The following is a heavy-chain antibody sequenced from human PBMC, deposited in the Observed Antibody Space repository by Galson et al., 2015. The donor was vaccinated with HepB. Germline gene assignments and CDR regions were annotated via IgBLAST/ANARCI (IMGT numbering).Heavy chain of an antibody. CDR3: ARGRGYGSGTYLDY. CDR2: IWYDGSNR. V-gene: IGHV3-33*01. D-gene: IGHD3-10*01. J-gene: IGHJ4*02. Sequence: RLSCAASDFNFSNYGIHWVRQAPGKGLEWVAVIWYDGSNRYYADSVKGRFTISRDNSKNTLYLQMNSLRAADTAVYYCARGRGYGSGTYLDYWGQGTLVTVSS. CDR1: DFNFSNYG.